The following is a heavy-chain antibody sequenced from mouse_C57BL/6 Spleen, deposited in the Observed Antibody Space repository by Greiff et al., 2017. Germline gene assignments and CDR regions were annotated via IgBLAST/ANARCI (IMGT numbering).Heavy chain of an antibody. V-gene: IGHV5-17*01. Sequence: DVMLVESGGGLVKPGGSLKLSCAASGFTFSDYGMHWVRQAPEKGLEWVAYISSGSSTIYYADTEKGRFTISRDNAKNTLFLQMTSLRSEDTAMYYCARGGNYVGWYFDVWGTGTTVTVSS. CDR3: ARGGNYVGWYFDV. D-gene: IGHD2-1*01. CDR2: ISSGSSTI. CDR1: GFTFSDYG. J-gene: IGHJ1*03.